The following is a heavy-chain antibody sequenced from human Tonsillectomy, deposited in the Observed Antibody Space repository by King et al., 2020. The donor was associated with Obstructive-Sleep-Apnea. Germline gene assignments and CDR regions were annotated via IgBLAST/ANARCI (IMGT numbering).Heavy chain of an antibody. Sequence: QLQESGPGLVKPSQTLSLTCTVSGGSISSCGYYWSCIRQHPGKGLEWIGYIYYSGSTYYNPSLQSRVTISVDTSKNQFSLKLTSMTAADTAVYYCARGSSSWHFFDYWGQGTLVTVSS. CDR3: ARGSSSWHFFDY. V-gene: IGHV4-31*03. CDR1: GGSISSCGYY. D-gene: IGHD6-13*01. J-gene: IGHJ4*02. CDR2: IYYSGST.